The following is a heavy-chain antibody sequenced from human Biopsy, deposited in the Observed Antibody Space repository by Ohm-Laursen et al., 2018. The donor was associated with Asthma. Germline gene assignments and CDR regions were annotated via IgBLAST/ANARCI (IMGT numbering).Heavy chain of an antibody. Sequence: SLRLSCAASGFTVSTNGMSWVRQPPGKGLEWVSVIYSGGGTYYADSVQGRVTTSRDNSKNTLSLQMNSLRAEDTAVYYCVKDFGVVIPPLGNWFGPWGQGTAVTVSS. CDR2: IYSGGGT. CDR3: VKDFGVVIPPLGNWFGP. V-gene: IGHV3-53*01. D-gene: IGHD3-3*01. CDR1: GFTVSTNG. J-gene: IGHJ5*02.